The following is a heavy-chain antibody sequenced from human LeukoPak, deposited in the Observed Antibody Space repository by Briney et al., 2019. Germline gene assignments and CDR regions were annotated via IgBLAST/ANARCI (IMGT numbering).Heavy chain of an antibody. Sequence: GGSLRLSCAASGFTFSSYWMSWVRQAPGKGLEWVANIKQDGSDKYYVDSVKGRFTISRDNAKNSLYLQMNSLRAEDTAVYYCARDPYDCSWGLCYFDYWGQGNLVTVSS. CDR3: ARDPYDCSWGLCYFDY. D-gene: IGHD3-22*01. J-gene: IGHJ4*02. V-gene: IGHV3-7*04. CDR2: IKQDGSDK. CDR1: GFTFSSYW.